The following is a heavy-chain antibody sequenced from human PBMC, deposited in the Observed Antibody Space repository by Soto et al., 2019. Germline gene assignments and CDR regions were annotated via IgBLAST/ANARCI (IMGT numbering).Heavy chain of an antibody. Sequence: QVQLVQSGAEVKKPGSSVKVSCKASGGTFSSYAISWVRQAPGQGLEWMGGIIPIFGTANYAQKFQGRVTIDAAESTCTADMELSSLRSEDTGVYYCARGSWHGDYLRHANYYGMDVWGQGTTVSVSS. CDR1: GGTFSSYA. V-gene: IGHV1-69*12. J-gene: IGHJ6*02. CDR2: IIPIFGTA. D-gene: IGHD4-17*01. CDR3: ARGSWHGDYLRHANYYGMDV.